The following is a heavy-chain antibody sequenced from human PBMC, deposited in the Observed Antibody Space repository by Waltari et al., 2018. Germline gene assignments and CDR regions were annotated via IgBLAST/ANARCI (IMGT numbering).Heavy chain of an antibody. Sequence: VLLVESGGRVVKPGGSLRLPCAGSGFTCSSYGMRLGRKDPGQGLEWVAFIRYYGSNKYYADSVKGRFTISRDNSKNTLYLQMNSLRAEDTAVYYCAKDPFYGDYEGDYYMDVWGKGTTVTVSS. CDR2: IRYYGSNK. V-gene: IGHV3-30*02. CDR3: AKDPFYGDYEGDYYMDV. D-gene: IGHD4-17*01. CDR1: GFTCSSYG. J-gene: IGHJ6*03.